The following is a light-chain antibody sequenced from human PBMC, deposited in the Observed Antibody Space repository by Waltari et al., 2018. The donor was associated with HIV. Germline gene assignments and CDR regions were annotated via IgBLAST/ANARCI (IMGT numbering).Light chain of an antibody. V-gene: IGLV1-51*01. CDR1: TSNIAKNF. CDR3: QTWDSGLNAIV. CDR2: ENE. J-gene: IGLJ2*01. Sequence: QSLLTQPPSVSAAPGQQVTISCSGNTSNIAKNFVSWYRHAPGAAPNLLIFENEPRAAGIPERFSASTFGASAALTITALQGDDEADYYCQTWDSGLNAIVFGAGTKLTVL.